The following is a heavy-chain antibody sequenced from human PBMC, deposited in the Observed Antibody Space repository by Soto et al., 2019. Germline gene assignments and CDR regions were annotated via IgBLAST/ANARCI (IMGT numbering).Heavy chain of an antibody. J-gene: IGHJ6*03. D-gene: IGHD5-18*01. CDR1: GYTFTSYD. CDR3: ARAYSYGYLDYYYYMDV. Sequence: ASVKVSCKASGYTFTSYDINWVRQATGQGLEWMGWMNPNSGNTGYAQKIQGRDTMTRNTSISTAYMELSSLRSEDTAVYYCARAYSYGYLDYYYYMDVWGKGTTVTVSS. CDR2: MNPNSGNT. V-gene: IGHV1-8*01.